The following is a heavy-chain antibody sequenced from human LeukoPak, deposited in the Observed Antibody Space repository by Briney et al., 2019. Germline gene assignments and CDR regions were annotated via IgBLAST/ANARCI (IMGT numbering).Heavy chain of an antibody. CDR2: ISSSSSTI. J-gene: IGHJ6*02. D-gene: IGHD4-17*01. CDR3: ARDSPATVTSHYYGMDD. CDR1: GFTFSSYS. Sequence: VGSLRLSCAASGFTFSSYSMNWVRQAPGKGLEWVSYISSSSSTIYYADSVKGRVTICRDKAKNSLYLQMNSLRDEDTAVYYCARDSPATVTSHYYGMDDWGQGTTVTVSS. V-gene: IGHV3-48*02.